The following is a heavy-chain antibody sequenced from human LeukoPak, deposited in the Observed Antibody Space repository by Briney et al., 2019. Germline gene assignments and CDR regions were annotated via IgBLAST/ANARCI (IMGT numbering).Heavy chain of an antibody. V-gene: IGHV4-39*01. CDR1: GGSIGSSSYY. J-gene: IGHJ4*02. D-gene: IGHD3-10*01. Sequence: SETLSLTCTVSGGSIGSSSYYWGWIRQPPGKGLEWIGTIYYSGYTYYNPSLKSRVTISVDTSKNQFSLKLSSVTAADTAVYYCAKHYMGSSYNRGLDYWGQGTLVTVSS. CDR3: AKHYMGSSYNRGLDY. CDR2: IYYSGYT.